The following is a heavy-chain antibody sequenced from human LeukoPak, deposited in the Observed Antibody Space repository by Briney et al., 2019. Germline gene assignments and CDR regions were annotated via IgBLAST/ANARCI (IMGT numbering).Heavy chain of an antibody. V-gene: IGHV3-74*01. Sequence: GGSLRLSCAASGFTFSDYWMHWVRQAPGMGLVWVSRIRGDGRDINYADSVKGRFTISRDNAKNTLYLEMNSLRAEDTAVHYCARLGMGSTGADYWGQGTLVTVSS. CDR1: GFTFSDYW. CDR2: IRGDGRDI. CDR3: ARLGMGSTGADY. D-gene: IGHD1-26*01. J-gene: IGHJ4*02.